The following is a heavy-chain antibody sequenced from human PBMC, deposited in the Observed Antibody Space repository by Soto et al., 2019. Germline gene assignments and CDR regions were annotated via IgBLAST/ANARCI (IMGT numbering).Heavy chain of an antibody. Sequence: SVKVSCKASGFTFTSSAVQWVRQARGQRLEWIGWIVVGSGNTNYAQKFQERVTITRDMSTSTAYMELSSLRSEDTAVYYCAADPNYYDSSGLSAFDIWGQGTMVTVSS. CDR1: GFTFTSSA. CDR2: IVVGSGNT. V-gene: IGHV1-58*01. J-gene: IGHJ3*02. D-gene: IGHD3-22*01. CDR3: AADPNYYDSSGLSAFDI.